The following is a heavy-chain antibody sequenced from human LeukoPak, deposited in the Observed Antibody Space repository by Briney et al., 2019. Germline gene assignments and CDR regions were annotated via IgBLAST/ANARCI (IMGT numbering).Heavy chain of an antibody. V-gene: IGHV3-21*01. CDR3: ARAPLWSKTIDY. D-gene: IGHD5-18*01. CDR1: GFTFSSYS. CDR2: ISSSSSYI. J-gene: IGHJ4*02. Sequence: GGSLRLSCAASGFTFSSYSMNWVRQAPGKGPEWVSSISSSSSYIYYADSVKGRFTISRDNAKNSLYLQMNSLRAEDTAVYYCARAPLWSKTIDYWGQGTLVTVSS.